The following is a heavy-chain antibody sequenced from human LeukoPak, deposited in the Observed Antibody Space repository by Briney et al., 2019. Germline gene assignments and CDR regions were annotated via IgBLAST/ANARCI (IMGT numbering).Heavy chain of an antibody. D-gene: IGHD3-22*01. CDR3: ARDLYRIVVVPHYFDY. J-gene: IGHJ4*02. Sequence: GGSLRLSCAASGFAFSSYWMSWVRQAPGKGLEWVANIKKDGSEKYYVDSVKGRFTISRDNAKNSLYLQMNSLRAEDTAVYYCARDLYRIVVVPHYFDYWGQGTLVTVSS. CDR1: GFAFSSYW. V-gene: IGHV3-7*01. CDR2: IKKDGSEK.